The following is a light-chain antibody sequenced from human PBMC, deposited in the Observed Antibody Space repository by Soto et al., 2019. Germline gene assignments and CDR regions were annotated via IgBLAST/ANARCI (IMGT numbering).Light chain of an antibody. CDR2: GGS. Sequence: EIVMTQSPATLSVSPGERATLSCSASQSVTTYLAWYQQKPGQAPRLLIHGGSTRATGIPARFSGSGSGTEFTLTISSLQPDDFATYYCQQYNSYYTWAFGQGTKVDIK. V-gene: IGKV3-15*01. J-gene: IGKJ1*01. CDR1: QSVTTY. CDR3: QQYNSYYTWA.